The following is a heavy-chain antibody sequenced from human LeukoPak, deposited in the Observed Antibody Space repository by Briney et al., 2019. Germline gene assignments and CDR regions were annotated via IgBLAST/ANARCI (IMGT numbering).Heavy chain of an antibody. D-gene: IGHD6-13*01. J-gene: IGHJ4*02. CDR1: GFTFSSHS. CDR3: ARDGQQLVPNY. V-gene: IGHV3-21*01. CDR2: ISSSSSYI. Sequence: GGSLRLSCAASGFTFSSHSMNWVRQAPGKGLEWVSSISSSSSYIYYADSVKGRFTISRDNAKNSLYLQMNSLRAEDTAVYYCARDGQQLVPNYWGQGTLVTVSS.